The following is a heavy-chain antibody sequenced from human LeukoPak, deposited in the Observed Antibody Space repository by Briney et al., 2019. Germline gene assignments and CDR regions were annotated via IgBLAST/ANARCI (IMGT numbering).Heavy chain of an antibody. CDR3: ARDGPWYQLLWVGLDY. D-gene: IGHD2-2*01. CDR2: IKQGGSEK. CDR1: GFTFSSYW. J-gene: IGHJ4*02. Sequence: GGSLRLSCAASGFTFSSYWMSWVRQAPGKGLEWVANIKQGGSEKYYVDSVKGRFTISRDNAKNSLYLQMNSLRAEDTAVYYCARDGPWYQLLWVGLDYWGQGTLVTVSS. V-gene: IGHV3-7*01.